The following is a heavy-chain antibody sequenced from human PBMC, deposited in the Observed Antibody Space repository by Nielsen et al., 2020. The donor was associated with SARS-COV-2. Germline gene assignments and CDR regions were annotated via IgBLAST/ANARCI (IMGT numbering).Heavy chain of an antibody. Sequence: GGSLRLSCAASGFTFSSYAMHWVRQAPGKGLEWVAVISYDGSNKYYADSVKGRFTISRDNSKNTLYLQMNSLRAEDTAMYYCATGRSGGTLYSYYDHWGQGTLVTVSS. J-gene: IGHJ4*02. CDR3: ATGRSGGTLYSYYDH. V-gene: IGHV3-30-3*01. CDR1: GFTFSSYA. CDR2: ISYDGSNK. D-gene: IGHD2-15*01.